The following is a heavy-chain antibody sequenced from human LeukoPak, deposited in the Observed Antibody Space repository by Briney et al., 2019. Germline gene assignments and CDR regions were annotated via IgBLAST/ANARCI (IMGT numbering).Heavy chain of an antibody. J-gene: IGHJ4*02. V-gene: IGHV3-23*05. D-gene: IGHD4-11*01. CDR1: GFTFSDYA. CDR3: ARSVPDYTRFDY. Sequence: GGSLRLSCVASGFTFSDYAMNWVRQAPGKGLEWVSTFKTKYNQVYYAESVRGRFTISTDNPKNTVYLQMNSLRAEDTALYYCARSVPDYTRFDYWGQGALVTVSS. CDR2: FKTKYNQV.